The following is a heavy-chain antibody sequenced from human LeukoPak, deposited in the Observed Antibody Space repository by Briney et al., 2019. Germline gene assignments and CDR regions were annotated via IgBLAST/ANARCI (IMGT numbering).Heavy chain of an antibody. V-gene: IGHV4-59*01. CDR2: IYYSGST. CDR3: ARGGYYYYMDV. J-gene: IGHJ6*03. Sequence: SETLSLTCTVSGGSLSSYYWSWIRQPPGKGLEWIGYIYYSGSTNYNPSLKSRVTISVDTSKNQFSLKLSSVTAADTAVYYCARGGYYYYMDVWGKGTTVTISS. CDR1: GGSLSSYY.